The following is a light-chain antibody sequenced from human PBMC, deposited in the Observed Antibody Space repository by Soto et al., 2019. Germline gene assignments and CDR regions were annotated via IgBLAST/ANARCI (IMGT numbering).Light chain of an antibody. Sequence: DLHLTQSPSFLSASVGDRVTITCRASQGINSYLAWYQQKPGKAPKLLIYGASTLQSGVPSRFSGSESGTEFTLTISSLQPDDFATYFCQQLNYYPLAFGGGTKVESK. CDR1: QGINSY. CDR2: GAS. V-gene: IGKV1-9*01. J-gene: IGKJ4*02. CDR3: QQLNYYPLA.